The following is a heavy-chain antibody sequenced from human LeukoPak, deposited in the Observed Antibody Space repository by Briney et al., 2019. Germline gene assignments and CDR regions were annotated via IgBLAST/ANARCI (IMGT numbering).Heavy chain of an antibody. CDR1: GFTFGDYA. V-gene: IGHV3-49*04. Sequence: PGRSLRLSCTASGFTFGDYAMSWVRQAPGKGLEWVGFIRSKAYGGTTEYAASVKGRFTISRDDSKSIAYLQMNSLKTEDTAVYYCTRWNYYYGMDVWAQGTTVTVSS. CDR2: IRSKAYGGTT. CDR3: TRWNYYYGMDV. J-gene: IGHJ6*02.